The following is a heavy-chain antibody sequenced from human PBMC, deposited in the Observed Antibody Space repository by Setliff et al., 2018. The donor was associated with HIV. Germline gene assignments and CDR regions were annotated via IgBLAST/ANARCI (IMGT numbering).Heavy chain of an antibody. CDR2: INPSNGAT. D-gene: IGHD3-22*01. V-gene: IGHV1-2*06. J-gene: IGHJ4*02. CDR1: GYTFTDYF. Sequence: ASVKVSCKASGYTFTDYFIHWVRQAPGQGLEWVGRINPSNGATDFGQKFQGRVTMTRDTSISTAYMDLSRLRSDDTAVYYCARDPPDISGTLFGYWGQGTLVTVSS. CDR3: ARDPPDISGTLFGY.